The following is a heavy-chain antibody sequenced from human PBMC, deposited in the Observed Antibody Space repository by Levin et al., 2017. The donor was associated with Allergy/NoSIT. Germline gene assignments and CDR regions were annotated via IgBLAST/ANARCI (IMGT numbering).Heavy chain of an antibody. Sequence: GESLKISCAVSGFTFSSYGMHWVRQAPGKGLEWVAVIWYDGSNKYYADSVKGRFTISRDNSKNTLYLQMNSLRAEDTAVYYCASDGGSGSSPPSYYFDYWGQGTLVTVSS. CDR1: GFTFSSYG. V-gene: IGHV3-33*01. CDR3: ASDGGSGSSPPSYYFDY. D-gene: IGHD6-19*01. J-gene: IGHJ4*02. CDR2: IWYDGSNK.